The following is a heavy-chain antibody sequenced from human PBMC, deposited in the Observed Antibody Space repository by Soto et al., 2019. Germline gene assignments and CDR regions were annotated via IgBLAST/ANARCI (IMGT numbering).Heavy chain of an antibody. CDR2: ISRSGDYT. CDR1: GSSLSAYA. V-gene: IGHV3-23*01. D-gene: IGHD7-27*01. J-gene: IGHJ6*02. CDR3: AKGGFWVHYGMDV. Sequence: EVQLLESGGGLVQPGGSLRLSCAASGSSLSAYAMNWVRQAPGKGLEWVSAISRSGDYTFYSDSVKGRFTISRDNSRNTVYMEMNSLRAEDTAVYYCAKGGFWVHYGMDVWGQGTTVSVSS.